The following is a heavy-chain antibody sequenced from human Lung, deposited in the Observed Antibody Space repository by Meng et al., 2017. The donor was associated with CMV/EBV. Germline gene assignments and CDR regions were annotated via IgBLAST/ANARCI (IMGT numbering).Heavy chain of an antibody. CDR3: ARELSSSSYYYGMDV. Sequence: XVSXXGSGYSFTSYWIGWVRQMPGKGLEWMGIIYPGDSDTRYSPSFQGQVTISADKSISTAYLQWSSLKASDTAMYYCARELSSSSYYYGMDVWGQGPTVTVSS. J-gene: IGHJ6*02. CDR2: IYPGDSDT. D-gene: IGHD6-6*01. CDR1: GYSFTSYW. V-gene: IGHV5-51*01.